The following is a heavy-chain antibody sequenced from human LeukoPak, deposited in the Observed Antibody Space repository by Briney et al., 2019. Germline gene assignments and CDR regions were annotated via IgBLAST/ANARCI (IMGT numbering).Heavy chain of an antibody. CDR3: ARDAVPAALSADFDP. CDR2: INPNSGGT. CDR1: GYTFTSYD. J-gene: IGHJ5*02. D-gene: IGHD2-2*01. Sequence: ASVKVSCKASGYTFTSYDINWVRQAPGQGLEWMGWINPNSGGTNYAQKFQGRVTMTRDTSISTAYMELSRLRSDDTAVYYCARDAVPAALSADFDPWGQGTLVTVSS. V-gene: IGHV1-2*02.